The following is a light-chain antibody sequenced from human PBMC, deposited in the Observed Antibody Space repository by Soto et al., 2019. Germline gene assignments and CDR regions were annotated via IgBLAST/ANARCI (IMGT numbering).Light chain of an antibody. Sequence: DILMTQSPLSLPVTPGEPASISCRSSQSLRHSNGYNYLDWYLQKPGQSPQLLIYLGSNRASGVPDRFSGSGSGTDFTLKISRVEAEDVGVYYCMQALQTTWTFGQGTKVEIK. V-gene: IGKV2-28*01. CDR1: QSLRHSNGYNY. CDR2: LGS. J-gene: IGKJ1*01. CDR3: MQALQTTWT.